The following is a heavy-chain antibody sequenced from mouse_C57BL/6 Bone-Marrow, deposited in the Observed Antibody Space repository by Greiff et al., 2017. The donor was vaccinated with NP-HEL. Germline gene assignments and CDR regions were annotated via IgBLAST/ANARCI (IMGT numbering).Heavy chain of an antibody. Sequence: QVQLQQSGAELARPGASVKLSCKASGYTFTSYGISWVKQRTGQGLEWIGEIYPRSGNTYYNEKFKGKATLTADKSSSTAYMELRSLTSEDSAVYFCARSCYYGRGYYAMDYWGQGTSVTVSS. CDR1: GYTFTSYG. V-gene: IGHV1-81*01. CDR2: IYPRSGNT. D-gene: IGHD1-1*01. CDR3: ARSCYYGRGYYAMDY. J-gene: IGHJ4*01.